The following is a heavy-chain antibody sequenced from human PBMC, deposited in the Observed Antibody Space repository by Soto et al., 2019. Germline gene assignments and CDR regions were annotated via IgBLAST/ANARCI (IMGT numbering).Heavy chain of an antibody. CDR1: GGSIRSYY. V-gene: IGHV4-59*01. Sequence: PSETLSLTCTVSGGSIRSYYWTWIRQPPGKGLEWLGYIFYSGSTFYNPSLKSRVTISIHTSKSQFSLHLTSVTAADTAVYYCARDMDAGFTHYFDPWGQGTLVTVSS. CDR2: IFYSGST. CDR3: ARDMDAGFTHYFDP. D-gene: IGHD1-26*01. J-gene: IGHJ5*02.